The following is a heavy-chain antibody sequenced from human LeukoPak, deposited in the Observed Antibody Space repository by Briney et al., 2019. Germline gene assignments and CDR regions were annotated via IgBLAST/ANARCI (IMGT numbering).Heavy chain of an antibody. CDR3: ARGVIAVITRTNWFDP. V-gene: IGHV1-18*01. CDR1: GYTFTSYG. J-gene: IGHJ5*02. Sequence: ASVKVSCKASGYTFTSYGISWVRQAPGQGLEWMGWISAYNGNTNYAQKFQGRVTITADESTSTAYMELSSLRSEDTAVYYCARGVIAVITRTNWFDPWGQGTLVTVSS. D-gene: IGHD3-22*01. CDR2: ISAYNGNT.